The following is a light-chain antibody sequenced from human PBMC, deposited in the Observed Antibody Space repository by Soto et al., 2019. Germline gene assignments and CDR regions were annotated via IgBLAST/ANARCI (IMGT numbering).Light chain of an antibody. J-gene: IGKJ3*01. CDR1: QSVGSTY. V-gene: IGKV3-20*01. CDR3: QHYGNSRP. CDR2: GAS. Sequence: EIVLTQSPGTLSLSPGERATLSCRASQSVGSTYLAWYQHKPGQAPRLLIYGASNRATGIPDRFSGSGSGTDVTLTISRLEPEDVAVYYCQHYGNSRPFGPGTKVHI.